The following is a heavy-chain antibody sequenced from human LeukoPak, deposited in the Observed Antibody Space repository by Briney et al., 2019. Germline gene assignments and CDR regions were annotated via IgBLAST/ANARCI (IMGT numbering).Heavy chain of an antibody. CDR2: IYYSGST. V-gene: IGHV4-31*03. CDR1: GGSISSGGYY. CDR3: ARTNRDGYILNWFDP. J-gene: IGHJ5*02. D-gene: IGHD5-12*01. Sequence: SETLSLTCTVSGGSISSGGYYWSWIRQHPGKGLEWIGYIYYSGSTYYNPSLKSRVTISVDTSKNQFSLKLSPVTAADTAVYYCARTNRDGYILNWFDPWGQGTLVTVSS.